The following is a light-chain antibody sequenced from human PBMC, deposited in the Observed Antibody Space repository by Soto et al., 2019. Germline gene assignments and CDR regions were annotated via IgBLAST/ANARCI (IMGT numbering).Light chain of an antibody. V-gene: IGKV3-15*01. CDR1: QSVSSD. CDR3: QQYNNWPLT. CDR2: GAS. J-gene: IGKJ4*01. Sequence: EIVMTQSPATLSVSPGERATLSCRASQSVSSDLAWYEQKPGQAPRLLIYGASTRATGSPARVSGSGSGTEFTLTISSLQSEDFAVYYCQQYNNWPLTFGGGTKVDIK.